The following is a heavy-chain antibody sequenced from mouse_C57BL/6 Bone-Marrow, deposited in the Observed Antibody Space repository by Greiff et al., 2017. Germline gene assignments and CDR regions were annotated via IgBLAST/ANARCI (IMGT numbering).Heavy chain of an antibody. CDR1: GYTFTSYW. CDR3: AIKRPTVVAYFDY. CDR2: IHPSDSDT. J-gene: IGHJ2*01. V-gene: IGHV1-74*01. D-gene: IGHD1-1*01. Sequence: VQLQQPGAELVKPGASVKVSCKASGYTFTSYWMHWVKQRPGQGLEWIGRIHPSDSDTNYNQKFKGKATLTVDKSSSTAYMQLSSLTSEDSAVYYWAIKRPTVVAYFDYWGQGTTLTVSS.